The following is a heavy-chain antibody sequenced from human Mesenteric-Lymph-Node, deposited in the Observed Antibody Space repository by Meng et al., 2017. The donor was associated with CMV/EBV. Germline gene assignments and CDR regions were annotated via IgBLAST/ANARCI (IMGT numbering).Heavy chain of an antibody. V-gene: IGHV3-48*03. CDR2: ISSSGSTI. Sequence: GESLKISCAASGFTFSSYEMNWVRQAPGKGLEWVSYISSSGSTIYYADSVKGRFTISRDNAKNSLYLQMNSLRAEDTAVYYCARAMVRGAYGYYYGMDVWGQGTTVTVSS. D-gene: IGHD3-10*01. CDR1: GFTFSSYE. CDR3: ARAMVRGAYGYYYGMDV. J-gene: IGHJ6*02.